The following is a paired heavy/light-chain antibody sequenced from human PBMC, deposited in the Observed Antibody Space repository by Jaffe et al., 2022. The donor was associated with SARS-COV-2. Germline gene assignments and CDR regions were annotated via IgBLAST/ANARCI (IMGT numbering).Light chain of an antibody. CDR1: ALPKKY. Sequence: SYELTQPPSVSVSPGQTAKITCSGDALPKKYVYWYQQKSGQAPVLVIYEDDKRRSGIPERFSASSSGTVATLTISGAQVEDEADYFCYSPDISDYPWVFGGGTKLTVL. CDR2: EDD. CDR3: YSPDISDYPWV. V-gene: IGLV3-10*01. J-gene: IGLJ3*02.
Heavy chain of an antibody. J-gene: IGHJ3*02. CDR2: IFPDDLDT. Sequence: EVQLVQSGAEVKKPGESLKISCETSGYSFRNYWVGWVRQLPGKGLEWVGIIFPDDLDTKYGPSFQGHVTISADTSVNTAYLQWDSLSASDTAMYYCGRRTLYCSDEKCYSGAFDIWGQGTMVTVSS. CDR3: GRRTLYCSDEKCYSGAFDI. D-gene: IGHD2-21*01. V-gene: IGHV5-51*01. CDR1: GYSFRNYW.